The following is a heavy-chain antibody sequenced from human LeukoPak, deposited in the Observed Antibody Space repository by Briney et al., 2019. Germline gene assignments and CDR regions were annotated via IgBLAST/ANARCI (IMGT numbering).Heavy chain of an antibody. V-gene: IGHV1-3*01. Sequence: ASVKVSCKASGYTFTSYAMHWVRQAPGQRLEWMGWINAGSGNTKYSQKFQGRVTITRDTSASTAYMELSSLRSEDTAVYYCATEHIVPLRYWGQGTLVTVSS. D-gene: IGHD5-12*01. CDR1: GYTFTSYA. CDR3: ATEHIVPLRY. CDR2: INAGSGNT. J-gene: IGHJ4*02.